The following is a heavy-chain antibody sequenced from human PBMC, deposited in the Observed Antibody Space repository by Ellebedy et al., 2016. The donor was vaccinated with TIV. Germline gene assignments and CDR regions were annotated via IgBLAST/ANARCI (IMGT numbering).Heavy chain of an antibody. Sequence: GESLKISCAASGFTFGPYAMNWVRQAPGKGLEWVASIKHDGSEKHYVDSVKGRFTISRDNAKSSLYLHMSSLRGEDTAVYYCARAAHFYSYGMDVWGQGTTVTVSS. CDR3: ARAAHFYSYGMDV. CDR1: GFTFGPYA. V-gene: IGHV3-7*01. J-gene: IGHJ6*02. CDR2: IKHDGSEK.